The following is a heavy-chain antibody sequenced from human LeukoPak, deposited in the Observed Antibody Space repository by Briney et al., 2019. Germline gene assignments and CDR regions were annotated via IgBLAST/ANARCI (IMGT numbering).Heavy chain of an antibody. V-gene: IGHV3-7*01. J-gene: IGHJ4*02. D-gene: IGHD2-15*01. CDR3: ARDSALYCSGGSCTDY. CDR2: LSQDGSEK. Sequence: GGSLRPSCAASEFTFSSFGMTWVGQAPGKGLKGLPNLSQDGSEKYYVDSVKGRFTISRDNAKNSLYLQMNSLRAEDTAVYYCARDSALYCSGGSCTDYWGQGTLVTVSS. CDR1: EFTFSSFG.